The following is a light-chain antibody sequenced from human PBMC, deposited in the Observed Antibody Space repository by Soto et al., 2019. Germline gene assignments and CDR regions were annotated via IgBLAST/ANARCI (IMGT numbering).Light chain of an antibody. V-gene: IGKV3-20*01. CDR1: QSVTSSF. CDR3: QQYGSSPFT. CDR2: SAS. Sequence: IVLTQSPGTLSLSPGERATLSCRASQSVTSSFLAWYQQKPGQAPRLLIYSASHRATGIPDRFSGSGSGTDFTLTISRLEPEDFAVYYCQQYGSSPFTFGQGTRLEN. J-gene: IGKJ5*01.